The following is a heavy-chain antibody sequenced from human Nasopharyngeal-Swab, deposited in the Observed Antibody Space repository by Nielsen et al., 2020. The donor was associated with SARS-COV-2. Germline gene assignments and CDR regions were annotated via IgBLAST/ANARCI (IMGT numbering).Heavy chain of an antibody. CDR1: RYSLTGYY. V-gene: IGHV1-2*02. CDR3: ARDDYGDYGYFGH. Sequence: ASVNVSRKDSRYSLTGYYMHWVRQAPGQGLEWMGWINPHSRGTKYAQKFQGRVTMTSNTSINTAYMELRRLRSDDTAVYYCARDDYGDYGYFGHWGQGTLVTVSS. CDR2: INPHSRGT. J-gene: IGHJ4*02. D-gene: IGHD4-17*01.